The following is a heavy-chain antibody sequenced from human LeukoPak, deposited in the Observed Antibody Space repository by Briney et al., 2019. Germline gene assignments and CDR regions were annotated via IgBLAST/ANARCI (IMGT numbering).Heavy chain of an antibody. V-gene: IGHV4-34*01. Sequence: SETLSLTCAVYGGSFSGYYWSWIRQPPGRGLEWIGEINHSGSTNYNPSLKSRVTISVDTSKNQFSLKLSSVTAADTAVYYCAREAYDSSEYWGQGTLVTVSS. D-gene: IGHD3-22*01. CDR3: AREAYDSSEY. CDR1: GGSFSGYY. CDR2: INHSGST. J-gene: IGHJ4*02.